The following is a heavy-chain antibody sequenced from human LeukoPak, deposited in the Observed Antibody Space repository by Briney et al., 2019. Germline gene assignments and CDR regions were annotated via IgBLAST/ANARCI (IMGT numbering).Heavy chain of an antibody. CDR3: ATPGGKSVLWFGESYYYYGMDV. CDR1: GFTFSSYA. V-gene: IGHV3-23*01. Sequence: QPGGSLRLSCAASGFTFSSYAMSWVRQAPGKGLEWVSAISGSGGSTYYADSVKGRFTISRDNSKNTLYLQMNSLRAEDTAVYYCATPGGKSVLWFGESYYYYGMDVWGQGTTVTVSS. J-gene: IGHJ6*02. D-gene: IGHD3-10*01. CDR2: ISGSGGST.